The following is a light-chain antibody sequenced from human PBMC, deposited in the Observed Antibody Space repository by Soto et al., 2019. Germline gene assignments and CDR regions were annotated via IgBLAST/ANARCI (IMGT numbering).Light chain of an antibody. J-gene: IGLJ2*01. CDR1: SSNIGTNY. Sequence: QPVLTQPPSASATPGQRVTISCSGSSSNIGTNYVYWYQHLPGTAPKLLIYRNDQRPSGVPDRFSGSMSGTAASLAIGGLRSEDEADYYCAAWDASLSGVVFGGGTKLTVL. CDR2: RND. V-gene: IGLV1-47*01. CDR3: AAWDASLSGVV.